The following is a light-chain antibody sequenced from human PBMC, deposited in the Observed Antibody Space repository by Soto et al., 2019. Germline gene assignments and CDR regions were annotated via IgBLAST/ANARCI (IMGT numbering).Light chain of an antibody. Sequence: QSVLTQPPSVSGAPGQTITISCTGDSSNIGAGYDVHWYQQLPGTAPKLLIYVNINRPSGVPDRFSASRSASSASLAITGLQAEDADDYYWQSDDSSLSVIFGGGTKVTVL. CDR3: QSDDSSLSVI. CDR1: SSNIGAGYD. V-gene: IGLV1-40*01. CDR2: VNI. J-gene: IGLJ2*01.